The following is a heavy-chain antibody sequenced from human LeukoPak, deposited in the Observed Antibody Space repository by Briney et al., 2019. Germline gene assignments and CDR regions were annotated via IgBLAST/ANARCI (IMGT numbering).Heavy chain of an antibody. CDR1: GGSISSSSYY. CDR3: ARGRRRGSGRGAGAFDI. D-gene: IGHD3-10*01. J-gene: IGHJ3*02. CDR2: INHSGST. V-gene: IGHV4-39*07. Sequence: PSETLSLTCTVSGGSISSSSYYWGWIRQPPGKGLEWIWEINHSGSTNYNPSLKSRVTISVDTSKNQFSLKLSSVTAADTAVYYCARGRRRGSGRGAGAFDIWGQGTMVTVSS.